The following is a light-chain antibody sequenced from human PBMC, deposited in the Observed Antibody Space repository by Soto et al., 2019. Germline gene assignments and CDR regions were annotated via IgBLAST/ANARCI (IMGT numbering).Light chain of an antibody. Sequence: QSALTQTASVSGSPGQSITISCAGTMRDVGAYNLVSWYQQHPGRAPQLIIYEVRNRPSGISFRFSGSKSGNTASLTISGLQDEDGAAYYCRSCTSKSILICGGGTKLTVL. CDR3: RSCTSKSILI. CDR2: EVR. V-gene: IGLV2-14*01. CDR1: MRDVGAYNL. J-gene: IGLJ2*01.